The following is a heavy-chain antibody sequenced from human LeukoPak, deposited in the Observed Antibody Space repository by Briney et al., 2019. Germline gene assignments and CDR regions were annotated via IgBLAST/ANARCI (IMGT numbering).Heavy chain of an antibody. CDR2: IYYSGST. D-gene: IGHD3-22*01. CDR1: GGSISTYY. Sequence: TSETLSLTCTVSGGSISTYYWGWIRQPPGKGLEWIGSIYYSGSTYYNPSLKSRVTISVDTSKNQFSLKLSSVTAADTAVYYCARDYYDSSGYYSRWFDPWGQGTLVTVSS. CDR3: ARDYYDSSGYYSRWFDP. J-gene: IGHJ5*02. V-gene: IGHV4-39*07.